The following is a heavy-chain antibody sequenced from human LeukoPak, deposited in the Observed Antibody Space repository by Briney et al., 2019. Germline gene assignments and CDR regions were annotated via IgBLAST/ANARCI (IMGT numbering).Heavy chain of an antibody. CDR3: ARGPLAVVVPAAAHDAFDI. V-gene: IGHV1-46*01. CDR2: INPSGGST. J-gene: IGHJ3*02. Sequence: GASVKVSCKASGYTFTSYYMHWVRQAPGQGLEWMGIINPSGGSTSYAQKFQGRVTMTRDMSTSTVYMELSSLRSEDTAVYYCARGPLAVVVPAAAHDAFDIWGQGTMVTVSS. CDR1: GYTFTSYY. D-gene: IGHD2-2*01.